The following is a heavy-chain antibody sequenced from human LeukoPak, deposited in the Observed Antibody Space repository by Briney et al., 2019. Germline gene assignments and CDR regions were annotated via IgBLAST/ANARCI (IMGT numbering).Heavy chain of an antibody. CDR3: AREGTVTTTFDY. Sequence: PSETLSLTCTVSGGSISSSSYYWGWIRQPPGKGLEWVSSISPGSDYKYYADSVKGRFTISRDNAKNSLYLQMDGLRAEDTAVYYCAREGTVTTTFDYWGQGTLVTVSS. D-gene: IGHD4-11*01. V-gene: IGHV3-21*01. J-gene: IGHJ4*02. CDR1: GGSISSSS. CDR2: ISPGSDYK.